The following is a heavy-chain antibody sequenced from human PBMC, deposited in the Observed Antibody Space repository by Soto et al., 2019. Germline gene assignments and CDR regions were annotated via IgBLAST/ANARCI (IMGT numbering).Heavy chain of an antibody. CDR1: GFTFSSYS. V-gene: IGHV3-21*01. J-gene: IGHJ3*02. CDR3: ARMRILHAFDI. CDR2: ISSSSYI. Sequence: GGSLRLSCAASGFTFSSYSMNWVRQAPGKGLEWVSSISSSSYIYYADSVKGRFTISRDNAKNSLYLQMNSLRAEDTAVYYCARMRILHAFDIWGQGTMVTVSS.